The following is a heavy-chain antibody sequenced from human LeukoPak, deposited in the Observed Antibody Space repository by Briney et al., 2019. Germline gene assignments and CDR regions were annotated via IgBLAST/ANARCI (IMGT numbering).Heavy chain of an antibody. D-gene: IGHD4-17*01. J-gene: IGHJ4*02. CDR3: AREVEVDYGVIDY. V-gene: IGHV1-69*04. Sequence: ASVKVSCKASGGTFSSYAISWVRQAPGQGLEWMGRIIPILGIANYAQKFQGGVTITADKSTSTAYMELSSLRSEDTAVYYCAREVEVDYGVIDYWGQGTLVTVSS. CDR1: GGTFSSYA. CDR2: IIPILGIA.